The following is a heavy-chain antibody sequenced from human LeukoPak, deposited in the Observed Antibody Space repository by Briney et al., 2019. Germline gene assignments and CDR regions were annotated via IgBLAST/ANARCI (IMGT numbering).Heavy chain of an antibody. J-gene: IGHJ6*02. Sequence: PGGSLRLSCAASGFTFSSYAMHWVRQAPGKGLEWVAVISYDGSNKYYADPVKGRFTISRDNSKNTLYLQMNSLRAEDTAVYYCARHLDVWGQGTTVTVSS. CDR2: ISYDGSNK. V-gene: IGHV3-30-3*01. CDR1: GFTFSSYA. D-gene: IGHD3-3*02. CDR3: ARHLDV.